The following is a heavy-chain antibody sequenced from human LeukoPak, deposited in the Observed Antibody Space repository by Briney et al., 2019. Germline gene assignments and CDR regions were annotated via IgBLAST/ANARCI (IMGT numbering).Heavy chain of an antibody. D-gene: IGHD2-21*02. CDR1: GGSFSGYY. CDR2: INHSGST. J-gene: IGHJ4*02. CDR3: ARGEVVTAIDSYYFDD. V-gene: IGHV4-34*01. Sequence: SETLSLTCAVYGGSFSGYYWSWIRQPPGKGLEWIGEINHSGSTNYNPSLKSRVTISVDTSKNQFSLKLSSVTAADTAVYYCARGEVVTAIDSYYFDDWGQGTLVSVSS.